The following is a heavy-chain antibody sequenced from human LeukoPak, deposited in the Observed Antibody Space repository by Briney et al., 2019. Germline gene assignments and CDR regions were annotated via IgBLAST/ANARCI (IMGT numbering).Heavy chain of an antibody. CDR2: ISGSGGRT. CDR3: AKDVGQQLFFDS. D-gene: IGHD6-13*01. CDR1: GFTFSNYA. Sequence: PGGSLRLSCAVSGFTFSNYAMNWVRQAPGMGLEWVSGISGSGGRTGYADSVKGRFTISRDNSKNTLYLQMNSLRVEDTAVFYCAKDVGQQLFFDSWGQGTLVTVSS. V-gene: IGHV3-23*01. J-gene: IGHJ4*02.